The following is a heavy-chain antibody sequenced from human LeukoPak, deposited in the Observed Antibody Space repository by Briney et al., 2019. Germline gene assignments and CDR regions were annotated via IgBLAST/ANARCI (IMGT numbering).Heavy chain of an antibody. CDR3: ARDPYGDYVSTSFDY. J-gene: IGHJ4*02. CDR1: GFTFSSFW. D-gene: IGHD4-17*01. CDR2: IKQDGSEK. V-gene: IGHV3-7*01. Sequence: PGGSLRLSCAASGFTFSSFWMSWVCQAPGKGLEWVANIKQDGSEKYYVDSVKGRFTISRDNAKNSLYLQMNSLRAEDTAVYYCARDPYGDYVSTSFDYWGQGTLVTVSS.